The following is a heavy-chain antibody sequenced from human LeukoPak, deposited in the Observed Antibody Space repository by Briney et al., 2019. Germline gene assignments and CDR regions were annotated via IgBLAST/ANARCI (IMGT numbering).Heavy chain of an antibody. V-gene: IGHV3-21*01. D-gene: IGHD4-17*01. CDR3: SRDGMTDLTVTDYYYYYGMDV. CDR1: GFTFSSYS. Sequence: GGSLRLSCAASGFTFSSYSMNWVRQAPGKGLEWVSSISSSSSYIYYADSVKGRFTISRDNAKNSLYLQMNSLRAEDTAVYYCSRDGMTDLTVTDYYYYYGMDVRGQGTTVTVSS. CDR2: ISSSSSYI. J-gene: IGHJ6*02.